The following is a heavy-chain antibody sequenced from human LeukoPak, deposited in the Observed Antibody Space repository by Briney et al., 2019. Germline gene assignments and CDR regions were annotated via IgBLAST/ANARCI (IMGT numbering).Heavy chain of an antibody. CDR3: ATTSLFGVVIQYYFDY. CDR2: ISAYNGNT. CDR1: GYTDSRYG. Sequence: ASVKVSCKASGYTDSRYGFSWVRQAPGQGLEWIGWISAYNGNTNHAQKVQGRITMTTDTSSNTAYMELRSLRSEDTAVYYCATTSLFGVVIQYYFDYWGQGTLVTVSS. D-gene: IGHD3-3*01. V-gene: IGHV1-18*01. J-gene: IGHJ4*02.